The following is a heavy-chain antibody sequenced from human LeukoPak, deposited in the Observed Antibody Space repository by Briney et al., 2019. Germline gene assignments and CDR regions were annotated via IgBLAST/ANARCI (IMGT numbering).Heavy chain of an antibody. J-gene: IGHJ4*02. D-gene: IGHD1-26*01. CDR3: AKELSGSYYGPPYLDY. Sequence: GGSLRLSCAASGLTFSSYAMSWVRQAPGKGLEWVSTVSGSGGTTYYADSVKGRFTISRDNPKNTLYLQMNSLRAEDTAVYYCAKELSGSYYGPPYLDYWGQGTLLTVSS. CDR1: GLTFSSYA. CDR2: VSGSGGTT. V-gene: IGHV3-23*01.